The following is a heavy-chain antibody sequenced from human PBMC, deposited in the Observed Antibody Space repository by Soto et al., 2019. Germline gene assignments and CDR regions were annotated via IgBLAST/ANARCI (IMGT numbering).Heavy chain of an antibody. V-gene: IGHV1-8*01. Sequence: QVQLVQSGAEVKKPGASVKVSCKASGYTFTSYDINWVRQATGQGLEWMGWMNPNSGNTGYAQKCKGRSTMTRETTTSTAYMELSRLRSEDTAVYYGEGGNEGRYEFWRFDPWGQGTLVTVSS. CDR1: GYTFTSYD. D-gene: IGHD3-3*01. J-gene: IGHJ5*02. CDR2: MNPNSGNT. CDR3: EGGNEGRYEFWRFDP.